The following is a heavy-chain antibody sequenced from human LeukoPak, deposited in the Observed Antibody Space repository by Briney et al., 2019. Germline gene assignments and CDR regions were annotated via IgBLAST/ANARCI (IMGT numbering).Heavy chain of an antibody. CDR3: ARVRTSVTNHFDY. Sequence: PGGSLRLSCAASGFTFSTYWMSWVRQAPGKGLGWVANINQDGSGKYYVDSVKGRFTISRDNAKNSLYLQMNSLRAEDTAVYYCARVRTSVTNHFDYWGQGTQVTVSS. V-gene: IGHV3-7*05. D-gene: IGHD4-11*01. CDR1: GFTFSTYW. J-gene: IGHJ4*02. CDR2: INQDGSGK.